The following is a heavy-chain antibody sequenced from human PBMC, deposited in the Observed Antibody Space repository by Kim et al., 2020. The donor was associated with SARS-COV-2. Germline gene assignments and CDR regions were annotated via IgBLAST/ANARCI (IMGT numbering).Heavy chain of an antibody. V-gene: IGHV3-13*01. Sequence: GSVKGRFTISRENAKNSLYLQMNSLRAGDTAVYYCAREMATISGGRGFDYWGQGTLVTVSS. D-gene: IGHD5-12*01. J-gene: IGHJ4*02. CDR3: AREMATISGGRGFDY.